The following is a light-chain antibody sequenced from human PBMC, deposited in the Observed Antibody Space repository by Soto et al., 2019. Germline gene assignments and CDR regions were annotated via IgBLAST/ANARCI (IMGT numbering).Light chain of an antibody. CDR1: SSDVGGYNF. CDR2: EVS. V-gene: IGLV2-14*01. CDR3: SSYTLRNTLVL. J-gene: IGLJ3*02. Sequence: QSALTQPASASGSPGQSITISCTGTSSDVGGYNFVSWYQQHPGKAPRLIIYEVSSRPSGVSYRFSGSKSGNTASLTISGLQAEDEADYYCSSYTLRNTLVLFGGGTKLTVL.